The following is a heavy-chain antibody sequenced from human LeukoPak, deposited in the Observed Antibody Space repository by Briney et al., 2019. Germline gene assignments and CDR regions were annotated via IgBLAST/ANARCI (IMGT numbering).Heavy chain of an antibody. CDR3: AKVALMVRGPEGAFDI. V-gene: IGHV3-23*01. D-gene: IGHD3-10*01. CDR2: ISGSGGST. J-gene: IGHJ3*02. Sequence: GGSLRLSCAASGFTFSSYAMSWVRQAPGKGLEWVSAISGSGGSTYYADSVKGRFTISRDNSKNTLYLQMNSPRAEDTAVYYCAKVALMVRGPEGAFDIWGQGTMVTVSS. CDR1: GFTFSSYA.